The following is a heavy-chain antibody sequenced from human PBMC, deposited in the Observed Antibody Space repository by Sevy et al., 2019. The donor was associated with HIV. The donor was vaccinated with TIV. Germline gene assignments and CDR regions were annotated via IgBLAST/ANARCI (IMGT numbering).Heavy chain of an antibody. CDR2: TYYRSKWYN. J-gene: IGHJ6*02. D-gene: IGHD4-17*01. CDR3: AREGLRQYYYGMDV. CDR1: GDSVSSNSAA. Sequence: SQTLSLTCAISGDSVSSNSAAWNWIRQSPSRGLEWLGRTYYRSKWYNDYAVSVKSRITINPDKSKNQFCLQLTSVTSEDTAVYYCAREGLRQYYYGMDVWGQRTTVTVSS. V-gene: IGHV6-1*01.